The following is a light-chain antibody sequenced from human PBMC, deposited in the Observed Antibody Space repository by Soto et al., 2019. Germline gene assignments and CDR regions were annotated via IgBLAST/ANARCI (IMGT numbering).Light chain of an antibody. Sequence: DIQMTQSPSSLSVSVGDRVTITCRASQSISSFLHWYQQKPGKAPQLLISASSILQSGVQSRFSGRGSGTDFALTISSLQPEDFATYYWQQSYSIQYTFGQGTKLEIK. CDR3: QQSYSIQYT. CDR1: QSISSF. J-gene: IGKJ2*01. CDR2: ASS. V-gene: IGKV1-39*01.